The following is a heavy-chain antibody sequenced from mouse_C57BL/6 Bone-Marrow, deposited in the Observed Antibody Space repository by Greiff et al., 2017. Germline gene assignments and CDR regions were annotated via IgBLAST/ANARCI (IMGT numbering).Heavy chain of an antibody. V-gene: IGHV1-69*01. CDR2: IDPSDSYT. J-gene: IGHJ3*01. Sequence: QVQLQQSGAELVMPGASVKLSCKASGYTFTSYWMHWVKQRPGQGLEWIGEIDPSDSYTNYNQKFKGKSTLTVDKSSSTAYMQLSSLTSEDSAVYYCARPFAYWGQETLVTVSA. CDR3: ARPFAY. CDR1: GYTFTSYW.